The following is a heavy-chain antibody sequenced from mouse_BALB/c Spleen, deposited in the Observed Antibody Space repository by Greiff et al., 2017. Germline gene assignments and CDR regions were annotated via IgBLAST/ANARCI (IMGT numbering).Heavy chain of an antibody. CDR3: ARYPDDGYYFYYAMDY. V-gene: IGHV1-69*02. J-gene: IGHJ4*01. CDR2: IDPSDSYT. Sequence: QVQLQQPGAELVKPGASVKLSCKASGYTFTSYWMHWVKQRPGQGLEWTGEIDPSDSYTNYNQKFKGKATLTVDKSSSTAYMQLSSLTSEDSAVYYCARYPDDGYYFYYAMDYWGQGTSVTVSS. CDR1: GYTFTSYW. D-gene: IGHD2-3*01.